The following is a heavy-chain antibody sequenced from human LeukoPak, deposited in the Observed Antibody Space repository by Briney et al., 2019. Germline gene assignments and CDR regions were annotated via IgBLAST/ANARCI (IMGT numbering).Heavy chain of an antibody. CDR3: AKGMMYGDDGDY. Sequence: GGSLRLSCAASGFTFSSYTMHWVRQAPGKGLEWVAVISYDGSNKYYADSVKGRFTISRDNSKNTLYLQMNSLRAEDTAVYYCAKGMMYGDDGDYWGQGTLVTVSS. CDR2: ISYDGSNK. D-gene: IGHD4-17*01. V-gene: IGHV3-30*04. CDR1: GFTFSSYT. J-gene: IGHJ4*02.